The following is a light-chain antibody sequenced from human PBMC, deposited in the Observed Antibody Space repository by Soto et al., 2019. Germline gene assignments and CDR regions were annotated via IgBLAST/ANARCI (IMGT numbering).Light chain of an antibody. CDR2: EVT. CDR3: SSYTIYSTLLL. Sequence: QSVLTQPASVSGSPGQSITISCTGTSSDIGGYKYVSWYQQHPGKAPKLIIYEVTNRPSGVSDRFSGSKSGNTASLTISGLRAEDEADYYCSSYTIYSTLLLFGGGTKLTVL. CDR1: SSDIGGYKY. J-gene: IGLJ2*01. V-gene: IGLV2-14*01.